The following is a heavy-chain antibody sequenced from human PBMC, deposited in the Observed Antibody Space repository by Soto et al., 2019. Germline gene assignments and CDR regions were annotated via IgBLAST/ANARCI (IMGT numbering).Heavy chain of an antibody. J-gene: IGHJ6*02. V-gene: IGHV1-3*01. CDR1: GYTFTSYA. Sequence: ASVKVSCKASGYTFTSYAMHGVRQAPGQRLEWMGWINDGNGNTKYSQKFQGRVTITRDTSASTAYMELSRLRSDDTAVYYCARFSGGTFLPGYFAPAERNGMDVWGQGTTVTVSS. CDR2: INDGNGNT. D-gene: IGHD3-9*01. CDR3: ARFSGGTFLPGYFAPAERNGMDV.